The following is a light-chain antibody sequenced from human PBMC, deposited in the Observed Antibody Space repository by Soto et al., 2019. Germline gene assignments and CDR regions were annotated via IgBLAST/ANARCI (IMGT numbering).Light chain of an antibody. CDR1: SSDVGSYNL. CDR2: EGS. CDR3: CSYAGSSTLDVV. V-gene: IGLV2-23*01. Sequence: QSALTQPASVSGSPGQSITISCTGTSSDVGSYNLVSWYQQHPGKAPKLMIYEGSKRPSGVSNRFSGSKSGNTASLTISGLQAEDEADYYCCSYAGSSTLDVVCGGGTKLTVL. J-gene: IGLJ2*01.